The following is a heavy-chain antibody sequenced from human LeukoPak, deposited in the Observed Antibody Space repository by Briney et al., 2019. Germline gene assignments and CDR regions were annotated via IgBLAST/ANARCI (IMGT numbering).Heavy chain of an antibody. CDR2: IYYSGTT. V-gene: IGHV4-59*01. Sequence: PSETLSLTCIVSGGSISSYYWNWIRQPPGKGLEWIGYIYYSGTTNYNPSLRSRVTISGDTSKNQISLELSSVTAADTAVYYCAREADRFLLRGGVHYMDVWGKGTTVTVSS. CDR3: AREADRFLLRGGVHYMDV. CDR1: GGSISSYY. D-gene: IGHD3-10*01. J-gene: IGHJ6*03.